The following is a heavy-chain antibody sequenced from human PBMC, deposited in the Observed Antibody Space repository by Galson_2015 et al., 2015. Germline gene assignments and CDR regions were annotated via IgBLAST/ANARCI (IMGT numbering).Heavy chain of an antibody. CDR1: GFTVSDNY. CDR3: GRGEYSSGWYRG. Sequence: SLRLSCAASGFTVSDNYMSWVRQAPGKGLERVSVIDRGGSTYYADSVKGRFSISRDNSKNTLYLQMNSLRVEDTAVYYCGRGEYSSGWYRGWGQGTLVTVSS. V-gene: IGHV3-53*01. CDR2: IDRGGST. J-gene: IGHJ4*02. D-gene: IGHD6-19*01.